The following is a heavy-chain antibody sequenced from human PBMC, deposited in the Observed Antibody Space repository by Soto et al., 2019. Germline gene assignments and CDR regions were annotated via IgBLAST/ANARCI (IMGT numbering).Heavy chain of an antibody. J-gene: IGHJ6*02. Sequence: EVQLVESGGGLVQPGGSLRLSCVDSGFTFSSYWMSWVRQAPVKGLEWVGNIKQDGSEENYVDSLKGRFTISRDNAKISMYLQMNSLRAEDTAVYYCARIAATGRGWDVWGQGTTVVVSS. V-gene: IGHV3-7*01. CDR1: GFTFSSYW. D-gene: IGHD6-13*01. CDR2: IKQDGSEE. CDR3: ARIAATGRGWDV.